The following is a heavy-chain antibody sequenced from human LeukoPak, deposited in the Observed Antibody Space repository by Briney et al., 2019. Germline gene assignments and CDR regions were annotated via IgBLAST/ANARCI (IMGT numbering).Heavy chain of an antibody. Sequence: ASVKVSCKASGYTFTSYAMNWVRQAPGQGLEWMGWINTNTGNPTYAQGLTGRFVFSLDTSVSTAYLQISSLKAEDTAVYYCARDKNYYDSSGYYDAFDIWGQGTMVTVSS. CDR1: GYTFTSYA. V-gene: IGHV7-4-1*02. D-gene: IGHD3-22*01. CDR3: ARDKNYYDSSGYYDAFDI. J-gene: IGHJ3*02. CDR2: INTNTGNP.